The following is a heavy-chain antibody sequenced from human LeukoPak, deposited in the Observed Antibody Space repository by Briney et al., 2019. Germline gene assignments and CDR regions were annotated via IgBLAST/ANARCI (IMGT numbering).Heavy chain of an antibody. CDR2: IKSKGDGETT. J-gene: IGHJ5*02. CDR1: GLTFTNAW. D-gene: IGHD5-18*01. V-gene: IGHV3-15*01. Sequence: GGSLRLSCAASGLTFTNAWMSWVRQAPGKGLEWVGRIKSKGDGETTDYTAPVKGRFTISRDDSKTTLFLQMNSLKTEDTAVYYCVWVRGYNYALDPWSQGTLVTVSS. CDR3: VWVRGYNYALDP.